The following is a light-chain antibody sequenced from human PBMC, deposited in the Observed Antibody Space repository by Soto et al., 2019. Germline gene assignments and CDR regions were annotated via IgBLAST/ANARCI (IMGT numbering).Light chain of an antibody. CDR2: EVT. V-gene: IGLV2-8*01. J-gene: IGLJ1*01. CDR1: SSDIGGYKY. Sequence: QSVLTQPPSASGSPGQSVTISCTGTSSDIGGYKYVSWYQQHPGKAPKLIIYEVTKRPSGVPARFSGSKSGNTASLTVSGLQAEDEAEYYCSSYRGIGNSLVFGAGTKLTVL. CDR3: SSYRGIGNSLV.